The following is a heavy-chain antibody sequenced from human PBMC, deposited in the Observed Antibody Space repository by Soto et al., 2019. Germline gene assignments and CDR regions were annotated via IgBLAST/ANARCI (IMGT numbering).Heavy chain of an antibody. Sequence: SETMSLTCAVSGGSISSGGYSWSWIRQPPGKGLEWIGYIYHSGSTYYNPSLKSRVTISVDRSKNQFSLKLSSVTAADTAVYYCARARGYGGNSGWGAAFDIWGQGTMVTVSS. J-gene: IGHJ3*02. CDR3: ARARGYGGNSGWGAAFDI. CDR1: GGSISSGGYS. D-gene: IGHD4-17*01. CDR2: IYHSGST. V-gene: IGHV4-30-2*01.